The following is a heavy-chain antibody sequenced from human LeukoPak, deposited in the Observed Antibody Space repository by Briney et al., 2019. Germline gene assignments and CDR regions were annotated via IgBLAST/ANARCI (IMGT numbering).Heavy chain of an antibody. CDR3: ARGGSYLSAFDI. V-gene: IGHV3-53*01. Sequence: PGGSLRLPCAASRFIFDDYTMHWVRQAPGKGLEWVSIIYSGGSTFYADSVKGRFTISRDNSKNTLYLQMNSLRAEDTAVYYCARGGSYLSAFDIWGQGTMVTVSS. D-gene: IGHD1-26*01. CDR2: IYSGGST. J-gene: IGHJ3*02. CDR1: RFIFDDYT.